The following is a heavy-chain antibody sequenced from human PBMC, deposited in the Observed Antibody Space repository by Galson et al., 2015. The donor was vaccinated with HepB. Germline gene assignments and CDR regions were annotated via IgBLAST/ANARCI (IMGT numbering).Heavy chain of an antibody. D-gene: IGHD2-2*01. J-gene: IGHJ6*02. Sequence: SVKVSCKASGYTFTSYGISWVRQAPGQGLEWMGWISAYNGNTNYAQKLQGRVTMTTDTSTSTAYMELRSLRSDDTAVYYCARDLGYCSSTSCYRTIYYYYYGMDVWGQGTTVTVSS. CDR3: ARDLGYCSSTSCYRTIYYYYYGMDV. CDR2: ISAYNGNT. V-gene: IGHV1-18*04. CDR1: GYTFTSYG.